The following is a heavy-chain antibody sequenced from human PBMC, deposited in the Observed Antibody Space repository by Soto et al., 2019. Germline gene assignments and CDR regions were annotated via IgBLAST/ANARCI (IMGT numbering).Heavy chain of an antibody. Sequence: QVQLVQSGAEVKKPGASVKVSCKASGYTFTSYGISWVRQAPGQGREWMGWISAHNGNTKYAQKRQGRVTMTTDTATSTTYMEVRSLRSDDTAVYYCARDTAMALPDAWGQGTLVTVSS. CDR3: ARDTAMALPDA. CDR2: ISAHNGNT. CDR1: GYTFTSYG. J-gene: IGHJ4*02. V-gene: IGHV1-18*01. D-gene: IGHD5-18*01.